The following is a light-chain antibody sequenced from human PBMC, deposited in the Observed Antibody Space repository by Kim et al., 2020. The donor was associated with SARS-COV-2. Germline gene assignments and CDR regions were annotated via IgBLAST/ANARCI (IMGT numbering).Light chain of an antibody. J-gene: IGKJ4*01. CDR1: QSISSW. V-gene: IGKV1-5*01. CDR3: QQYNSF. Sequence: DIQMTQSPSTLSASVGDRVTITCRASQSISSWLDWYQQKPGKAPKLLIYDASSLESGVPSRFSGSGSGTEFTLTISSLQPDDFATYYGQQYNSFFGGGTKVDIK. CDR2: DAS.